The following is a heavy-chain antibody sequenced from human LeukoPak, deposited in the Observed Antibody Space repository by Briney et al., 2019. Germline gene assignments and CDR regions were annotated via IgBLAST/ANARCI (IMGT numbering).Heavy chain of an antibody. CDR1: GYTFTGNY. CDR2: IYPKSGGT. Sequence: ASVKVSCKASGYTFTGNYLHWVRQVPGQGLEWVGWIYPKSGGTKQAQKFQGRVTMTGDTSITTAYMELNRLRSDDMAIYYCVRSANNCFDFWGQGTLVTVSS. D-gene: IGHD5-24*01. CDR3: VRSANNCFDF. V-gene: IGHV1-2*02. J-gene: IGHJ4*02.